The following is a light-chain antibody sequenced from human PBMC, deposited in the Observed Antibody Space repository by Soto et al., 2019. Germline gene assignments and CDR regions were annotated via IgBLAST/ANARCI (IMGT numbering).Light chain of an antibody. CDR1: SSNIGAGYD. J-gene: IGLJ3*02. Sequence: QSVLTQPPSVSGAPGQRVTISCTGSSSNIGAGYDVHWYQQLPGTAPKLLIYGNSNRPSGVPDRFSGAKSGTSASLAITGLRAEDEADYYCQSYDSSRSGWVFGGGTKLNVL. V-gene: IGLV1-40*01. CDR3: QSYDSSRSGWV. CDR2: GNS.